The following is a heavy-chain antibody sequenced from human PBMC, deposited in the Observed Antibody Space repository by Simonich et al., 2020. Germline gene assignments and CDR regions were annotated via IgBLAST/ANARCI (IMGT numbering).Heavy chain of an antibody. D-gene: IGHD2-15*01. CDR2: ISWNSGRI. J-gene: IGHJ4*02. CDR3: AKDMGYCSGGSCYYFDY. Sequence: EVQLVESGGGLVQPGRSLRLSCAASGFTFDDYAMHWVRQATGRGLEWVEGISWNSGRIGYADSVKGRFTISRDNAKNSLYLQMISLRAEDTALYYCAKDMGYCSGGSCYYFDYWGQGTLVTVSS. CDR1: GFTFDDYA. V-gene: IGHV3-9*01.